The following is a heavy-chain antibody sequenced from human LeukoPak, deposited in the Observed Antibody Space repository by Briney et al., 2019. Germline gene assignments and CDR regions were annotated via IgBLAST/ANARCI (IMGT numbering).Heavy chain of an antibody. D-gene: IGHD3-10*01. CDR2: IWYDGSHR. J-gene: IGHJ3*02. V-gene: IGHV3-33*06. CDR3: AKSQYGSGNGKHAFDI. Sequence: GRSLRLSCVASGFTFSSHGMHWVRQAPGKGLEWVAVIWYDGSHRYYPDSVKGRFTISRDNSKNTLYLQMNSLRAEDTAVYYCAKSQYGSGNGKHAFDIWGQGTMVTVSS. CDR1: GFTFSSHG.